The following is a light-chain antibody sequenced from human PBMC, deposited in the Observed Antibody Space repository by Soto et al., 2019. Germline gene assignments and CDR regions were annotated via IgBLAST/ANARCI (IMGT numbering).Light chain of an antibody. Sequence: DIQMTQSPSTLSASVGDTVTVTCRASQSVSGWLAWYQQKPGEAPKLLIYDASNLETGVPSRFSGSGSGTEFTLTISSLQPDDFATYYCQQYNSLWTFGQGTKVDI. J-gene: IGKJ1*01. CDR1: QSVSGW. CDR2: DAS. CDR3: QQYNSLWT. V-gene: IGKV1-5*01.